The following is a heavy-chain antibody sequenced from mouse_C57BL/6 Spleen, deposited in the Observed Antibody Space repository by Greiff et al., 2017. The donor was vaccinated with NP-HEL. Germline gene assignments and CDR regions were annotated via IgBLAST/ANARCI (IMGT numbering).Heavy chain of an antibody. D-gene: IGHD2-2*01. CDR2: IYPGDGDT. CDR3: ARTTMVTTHFDY. J-gene: IGHJ2*01. V-gene: IGHV1-80*01. CDR1: GYAFSSYW. Sequence: QVHVKQSGAELVKPGASVKISCKASGYAFSSYWMNWVKQRPGKGLEWIGQIYPGDGDTNYNGKFKGKATLTADKSSSTAYMQLSSLTSEDSAVYFCARTTMVTTHFDYWGQGTTLTVSS.